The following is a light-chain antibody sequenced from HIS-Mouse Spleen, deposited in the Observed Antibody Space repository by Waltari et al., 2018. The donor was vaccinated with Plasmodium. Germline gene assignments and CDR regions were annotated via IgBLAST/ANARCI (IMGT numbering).Light chain of an antibody. J-gene: IGLJ3*02. V-gene: IGLV3-27*01. CDR2: KDR. Sequence: SYELTQPSSVSVSPGQTARITCSGDVLAKKYARWFQQKPGQAPVLVIYKDRERPSGIPERCSGSSSGTTVTLTISGAQVEDEADYYCYSAADNNWVFGGGTKLTVL. CDR3: YSAADNNWV. CDR1: VLAKKY.